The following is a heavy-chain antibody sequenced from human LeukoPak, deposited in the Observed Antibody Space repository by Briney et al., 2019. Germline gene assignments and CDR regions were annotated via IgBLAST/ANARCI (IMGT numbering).Heavy chain of an antibody. CDR2: INWNDGST. D-gene: IGHD5/OR15-5a*01. J-gene: IGHJ4*02. Sequence: GGSLRLSCAASGFTFDDYGMSWVRQAPGKGLEWVSGINWNDGSTGYADSVKGRFTISRDNAKNSLYLQMNSLRAEDTAIYYCAKKVGLVSAPLYYFDVWGQGTLVTVSS. CDR1: GFTFDDYG. V-gene: IGHV3-20*04. CDR3: AKKVGLVSAPLYYFDV.